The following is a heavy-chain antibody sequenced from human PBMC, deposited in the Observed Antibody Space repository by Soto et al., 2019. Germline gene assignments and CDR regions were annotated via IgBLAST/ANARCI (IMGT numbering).Heavy chain of an antibody. J-gene: IGHJ4*02. CDR1: GGSISSGCYS. Sequence: QLQLQESGSGLVKPSQTLSLTCAVSGGSISSGCYSWSWIRQPPGKGLEWIGYIYHSGSTYYNPSLKSRVTISVDRSKNQFPLKLSSVTAADTAVYYCAAGGGLPRYYWGQGTLVTVSS. CDR2: IYHSGST. CDR3: AAGGGLPRYY. V-gene: IGHV4-30-2*01. D-gene: IGHD5-12*01.